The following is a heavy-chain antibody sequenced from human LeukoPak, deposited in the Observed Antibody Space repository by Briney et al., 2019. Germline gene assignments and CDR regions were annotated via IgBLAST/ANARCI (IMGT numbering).Heavy chain of an antibody. J-gene: IGHJ5*02. CDR1: GGSMTSRY. CDR3: ARETMVRGVITTYNWFDP. Sequence: PSETLSLTCTVSGGSMTSRYWSWIRQSPGKGLEWIGYIHDSGSTNYNPSLRSRVTISLDTSNNHFSLRLSSVTAADTAMYYCARETMVRGVITTYNWFDPWGQGTLVTVSS. V-gene: IGHV4-59*11. CDR2: IHDSGST. D-gene: IGHD3-10*01.